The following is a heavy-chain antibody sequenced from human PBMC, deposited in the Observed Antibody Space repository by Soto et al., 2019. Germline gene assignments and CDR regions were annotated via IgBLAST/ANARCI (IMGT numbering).Heavy chain of an antibody. J-gene: IGHJ3*02. D-gene: IGHD1-1*01. CDR3: ARDPMLSTTGTTRNAFDI. CDR1: GYTFTGYY. Sequence: ASVKVSCKASGYTFTGYYMHWVRQAPGQGLEWMGWINPNSGGTNYAQKFQGWVTMTRDTSISIAYMELSRLRSDDTAVYYCARDPMLSTTGTTRNAFDIWGQGTMVTVSS. V-gene: IGHV1-2*04. CDR2: INPNSGGT.